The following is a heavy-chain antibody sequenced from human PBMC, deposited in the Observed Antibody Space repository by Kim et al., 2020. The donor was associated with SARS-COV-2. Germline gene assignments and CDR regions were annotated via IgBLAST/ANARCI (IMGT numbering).Heavy chain of an antibody. CDR1: GFTFSSYG. CDR3: AKDSAPYQTAARSSLFDY. J-gene: IGHJ4*02. CDR2: ISYDGSNK. Sequence: GGSLRLSCAASGFTFSSYGMHWVRQAPGKGLEWVAIISYDGSNKYYADSVKGRFTISRDKSKNTLYLQMNSLRAEDTAVYYCAKDSAPYQTAARSSLFDYWGQGTLVTVSS. V-gene: IGHV3-30*18. D-gene: IGHD2-2*01.